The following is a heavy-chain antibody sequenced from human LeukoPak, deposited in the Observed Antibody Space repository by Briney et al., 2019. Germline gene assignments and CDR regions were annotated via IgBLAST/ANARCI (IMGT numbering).Heavy chain of an antibody. V-gene: IGHV3-48*01. CDR1: GFTFSGYI. CDR2: IGTSGNTI. Sequence: GGSLRLSCAASGFTFSGYIMNWVRQAPGKGLEWVAFIGTSGNTIYYADSVKGRFTVSRDNAKNSLYLQMNSLRAEDTAVYYCARDQWLDYWGQGTLVTVSS. D-gene: IGHD2-8*01. J-gene: IGHJ4*02. CDR3: ARDQWLDY.